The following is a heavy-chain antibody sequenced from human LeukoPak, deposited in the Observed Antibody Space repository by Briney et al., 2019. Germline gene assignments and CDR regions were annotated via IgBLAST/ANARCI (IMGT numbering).Heavy chain of an antibody. J-gene: IGHJ2*01. CDR1: GFTFSSYG. Sequence: PGGSLRLSCAASGFTFSSYGMHWVRQAPGKGLEWVAVISYDGSNKYYADSVKGRFTISRDNSKNTLYLQMNSLRAEDTAVYYCAKDMQLWVVGYFDLWGRGTLVTVSS. CDR3: AKDMQLWVVGYFDL. CDR2: ISYDGSNK. D-gene: IGHD5-18*01. V-gene: IGHV3-30*18.